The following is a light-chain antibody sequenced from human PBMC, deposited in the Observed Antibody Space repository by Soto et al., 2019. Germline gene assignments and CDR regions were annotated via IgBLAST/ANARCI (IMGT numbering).Light chain of an antibody. Sequence: DIQMTQSPSTLSASVGDRVTITCRASQSISSWLAWYQQKPGKAPKLLIYKASSLESGVPSRFSGSGSGTEFTLTISSLQPDDFATYYCQQYNSSPRFGQGTKVEIK. CDR1: QSISSW. CDR3: QQYNSSPR. CDR2: KAS. V-gene: IGKV1-5*03. J-gene: IGKJ1*01.